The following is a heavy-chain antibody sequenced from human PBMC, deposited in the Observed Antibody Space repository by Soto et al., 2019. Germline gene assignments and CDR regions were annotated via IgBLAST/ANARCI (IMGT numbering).Heavy chain of an antibody. CDR2: ISYDGSNK. CDR3: AKGLDRTGEYYYYGMDV. D-gene: IGHD2-8*02. J-gene: IGHJ6*02. CDR1: GFTFSSYG. Sequence: GGSLRLSCAASGFTFSSYGMHWVRQAPGKGLEWVAVISYDGSNKYYADSVKGRFTISRDNPKNTLYLQMNSLRAEDTAVYYCAKGLDRTGEYYYYGMDVWGQGTTVTVSS. V-gene: IGHV3-30*18.